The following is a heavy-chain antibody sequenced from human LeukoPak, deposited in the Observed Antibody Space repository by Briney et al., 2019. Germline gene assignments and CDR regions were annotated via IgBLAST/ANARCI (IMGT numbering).Heavy chain of an antibody. J-gene: IGHJ4*02. Sequence: GGSLRLSCAASGFTFSDYAMSWVRQAPGKGLEWVSGISGSAGSTHYADSVKGRFTISSDNSKNTLYLQMNSLRAGETAVYYCAKARYYYGSVNYFDYWGQGTLVTVSS. V-gene: IGHV3-23*01. CDR1: GFTFSDYA. CDR2: ISGSAGST. D-gene: IGHD3-10*01. CDR3: AKARYYYGSVNYFDY.